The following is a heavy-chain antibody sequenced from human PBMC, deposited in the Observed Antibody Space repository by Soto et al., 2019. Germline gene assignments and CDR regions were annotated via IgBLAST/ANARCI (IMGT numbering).Heavy chain of an antibody. CDR1: GGSISSYY. J-gene: IGHJ5*02. D-gene: IGHD2-2*02. CDR2: IYYSGRT. V-gene: IGHV4-59*01. Sequence: QVQLQESGPGLVKPSETLSLTCTVSGGSISSYYWSWIRQPPGKGLEWIGYIYYSGRTNYNPSLKSRVTISVDTSKNQFSLKLSSVTAADTAVDYCARGYCSSTICYIWDNWFEPGGQGTLVTVSS. CDR3: ARGYCSSTICYIWDNWFEP.